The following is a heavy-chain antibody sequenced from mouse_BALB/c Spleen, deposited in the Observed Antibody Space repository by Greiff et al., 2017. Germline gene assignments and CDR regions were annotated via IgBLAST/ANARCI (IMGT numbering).Heavy chain of an antibody. D-gene: IGHD2-10*02. CDR2: ISSGGSYT. CDR3: AREKYCNYATALDY. CDR1: GYTFSSYC. J-gene: IGHJ4*01. Sequence: EVKLEESGGDLVKPGGSLKLSCAASGYTFSSYCMSWVRQTPDKGLEWVATISSGGSYTYYTDSVKGRVTITRDNAKNTSYLQMSSLTSEDTAMYYCAREKYCNYATALDYWGQGTPVTVSA. V-gene: IGHV5-6*02.